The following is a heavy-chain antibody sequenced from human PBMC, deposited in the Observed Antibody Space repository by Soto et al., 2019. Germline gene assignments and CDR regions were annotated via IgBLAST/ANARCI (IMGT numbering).Heavy chain of an antibody. CDR2: IIPIFGTA. D-gene: IGHD2-2*01. Sequence: RASVKVSCKASGGTFSSYAISWVRQAPGQGLEWMGGIIPIFGTANYAQKFQGRVTITADESTSTAYMELSSLRSEDTAVYYCASRIVVVPAANPGGMDVWGQGTTVTVSS. CDR3: ASRIVVVPAANPGGMDV. V-gene: IGHV1-69*13. J-gene: IGHJ6*02. CDR1: GGTFSSYA.